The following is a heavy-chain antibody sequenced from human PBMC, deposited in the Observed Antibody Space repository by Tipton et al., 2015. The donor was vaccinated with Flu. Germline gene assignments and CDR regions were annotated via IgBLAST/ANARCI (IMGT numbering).Heavy chain of an antibody. V-gene: IGHV3-7*01. J-gene: IGHJ6*03. CDR3: ARDWGSAAWDYYYYMDV. CDR1: GFTFSDHY. D-gene: IGHD3-16*01. Sequence: SLRLSCAASGFTFSDHYMDWVRQAPGKGLEWVANIKQDGSEKYYVDSVKGRFTISRDNAKNSLFLQMSGLRAEDTAVYYCARDWGSAAWDYYYYMDVWGKGATVTVSS. CDR2: IKQDGSEK.